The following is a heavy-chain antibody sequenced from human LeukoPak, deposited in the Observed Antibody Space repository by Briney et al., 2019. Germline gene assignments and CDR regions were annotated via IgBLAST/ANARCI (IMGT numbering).Heavy chain of an antibody. CDR1: GYTFTSYY. V-gene: IGHV1-46*01. J-gene: IGHJ4*02. D-gene: IGHD3-10*01. CDR2: INPSGGST. CDR3: ARDLRGPGSYYNVGGT. Sequence: GASVKVSCKASGYTFTSYYMHWVRQAPGQGLEWMGIINPSGGSTSYAQKFQGRVTMTRDTSTSTVYMGLSSLRSEDTAVYYCARDLRGPGSYYNVGGTWGQGTLVTVSS.